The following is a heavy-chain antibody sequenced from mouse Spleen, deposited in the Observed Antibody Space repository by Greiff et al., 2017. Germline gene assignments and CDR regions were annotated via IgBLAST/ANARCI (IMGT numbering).Heavy chain of an antibody. Sequence: EVKLMESGGGLVKPGGSLKLSCAASGFTFSSYAMSWVRQTPEKRLEWVASISSGGSTYYPDSVKGRFTISRDNARNILYLQMSSLRSEDTAMYYCARAYYRYDVGYWGQGTTLTVSS. J-gene: IGHJ2*01. CDR2: ISSGGST. V-gene: IGHV5-6-5*01. D-gene: IGHD2-14*01. CDR1: GFTFSSYA. CDR3: ARAYYRYDVGY.